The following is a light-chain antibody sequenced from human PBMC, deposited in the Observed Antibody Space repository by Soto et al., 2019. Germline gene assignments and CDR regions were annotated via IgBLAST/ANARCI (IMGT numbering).Light chain of an antibody. CDR1: SSDVGNYNY. J-gene: IGLJ1*01. CDR3: TSTTHGSIYV. CDR2: MVS. Sequence: QSALTQPASVSGSPGQSITISCTGTSSDVGNYNYVSWYQQYPGRVPKLLIYMVSNRPSGVSNRFSGSKSGNTASLTISGLQAEDEADYFCTSTTHGSIYVFGNGTKVT. V-gene: IGLV2-14*01.